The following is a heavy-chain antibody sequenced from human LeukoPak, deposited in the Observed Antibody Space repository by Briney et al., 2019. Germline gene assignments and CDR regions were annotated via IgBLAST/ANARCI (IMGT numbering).Heavy chain of an antibody. V-gene: IGHV3-23*01. Sequence: GGSLRLSCAASGFTFSSYAMSWVRQAPGKGLEWVSGISGSGGSTFYADSVKGRFTISRDNSKNTLYLQMNSLRAEDTAVYYCAKDPHYDSSGYSFDPWGQGTLVTVSS. J-gene: IGHJ5*02. CDR2: ISGSGGST. CDR3: AKDPHYDSSGYSFDP. D-gene: IGHD3-22*01. CDR1: GFTFSSYA.